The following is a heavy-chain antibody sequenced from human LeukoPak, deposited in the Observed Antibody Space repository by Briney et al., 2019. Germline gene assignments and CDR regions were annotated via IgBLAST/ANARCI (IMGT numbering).Heavy chain of an antibody. V-gene: IGHV4-4*02. CDR1: GGSITSSHW. Sequence: PSETLSLTCAVSGGSITSSHWWSWARQPPGKGLEWIGESYHGGTTNYNPSLKSRVTMSVDESKNQFSLNLSSVTAADTAVYYCATYFYGGDYASYYFDYWGQGTLVTVSS. J-gene: IGHJ4*02. D-gene: IGHD4-23*01. CDR3: ATYFYGGDYASYYFDY. CDR2: SYHGGTT.